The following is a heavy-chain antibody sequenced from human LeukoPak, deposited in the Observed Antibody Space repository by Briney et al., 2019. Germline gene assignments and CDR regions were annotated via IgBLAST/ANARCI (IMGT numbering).Heavy chain of an antibody. D-gene: IGHD3-10*01. CDR1: GFTFSSYG. V-gene: IGHV3-30*02. Sequence: GGSLRLSCAASGFTFSSYGMRWVRQAPGKGLEWVAVIRYDGSNKYNADSVKGRFTISRDNSKNTQYLQMNSLRAEDTAVYYCAKSADGSGSYYNLDYWGQGTLVTVSS. J-gene: IGHJ4*02. CDR3: AKSADGSGSYYNLDY. CDR2: IRYDGSNK.